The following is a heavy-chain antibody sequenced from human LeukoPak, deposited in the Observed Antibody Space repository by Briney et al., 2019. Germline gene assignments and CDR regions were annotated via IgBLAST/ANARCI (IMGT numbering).Heavy chain of an antibody. CDR2: IYYRRTT. CDR3: ARDHNEDSSGYYLGERYYGMDV. Sequence: SETLSLTCTVSGYSISSGYDWGWIRQPPGKGLEWIGSIYYRRTTYYNPSLKSRVTISINTSENQFSLRLSSMTAADTAVYYCARDHNEDSSGYYLGERYYGMDVWGQGTTVTVSS. D-gene: IGHD3-22*01. J-gene: IGHJ6*02. CDR1: GYSISSGYD. V-gene: IGHV4-38-2*02.